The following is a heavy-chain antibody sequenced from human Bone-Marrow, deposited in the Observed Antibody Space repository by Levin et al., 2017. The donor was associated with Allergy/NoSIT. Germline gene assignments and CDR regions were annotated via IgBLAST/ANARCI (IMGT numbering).Heavy chain of an antibody. J-gene: IGHJ6*02. V-gene: IGHV1-58*01. CDR3: AVVGMGPHNGMDV. D-gene: IGHD1-14*01. Sequence: KISCKASGFTFTSSAVQWVRQARGQRLEWIGWIVVGSGNTNYAQKFQERVTITRDMSTSTAYMELSSLRSEDTAVYYCAVVGMGPHNGMDVWGQGTTVTVSS. CDR1: GFTFTSSA. CDR2: IVVGSGNT.